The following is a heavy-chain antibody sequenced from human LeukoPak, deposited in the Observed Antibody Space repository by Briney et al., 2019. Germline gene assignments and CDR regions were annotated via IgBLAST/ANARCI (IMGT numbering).Heavy chain of an antibody. V-gene: IGHV3-21*01. CDR1: GFTFSSYS. J-gene: IGHJ4*02. Sequence: GSLRLSCAASGFTFSSYSMNWVRQAPGKGLEWVSSISSSSSYIYYADSVKGRFTISRDNAKNSLYLQMNSLRAEDTAVYYCARDSPYYDSSGYYNGFGYWGQGTLVTVSS. CDR3: ARDSPYYDSSGYYNGFGY. CDR2: ISSSSSYI. D-gene: IGHD3-22*01.